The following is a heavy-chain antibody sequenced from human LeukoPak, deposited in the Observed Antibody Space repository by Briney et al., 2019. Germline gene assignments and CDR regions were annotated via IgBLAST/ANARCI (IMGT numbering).Heavy chain of an antibody. Sequence: GGSLRLSCAASGFIFSSNRMHWVRQPPGKGLVWGSRINSDGSSTSYADSVKGRFTISRDNAKNTLYLQMNSLRAEDTAVYYCARETTVTGWFDPWGQGTLVTVSS. D-gene: IGHD4-17*01. CDR1: GFIFSSNR. J-gene: IGHJ5*02. CDR3: ARETTVTGWFDP. CDR2: INSDGSST. V-gene: IGHV3-74*01.